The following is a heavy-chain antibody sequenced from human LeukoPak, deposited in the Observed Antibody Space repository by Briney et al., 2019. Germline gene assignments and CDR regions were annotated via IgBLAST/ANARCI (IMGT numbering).Heavy chain of an antibody. CDR2: IYYSGST. D-gene: IGHD5-24*01. J-gene: IGHJ5*02. Sequence: PSETLSLTCTVSSGSISSSSYYWGWIRQPPGKGLEWIGSIYYSGSTYYNPSLKSRVTISVDTSKNQFSLKLSSVTAADTAVYYCAREQILEGFDPWGQGTLVTVSS. CDR1: SGSISSSSYY. CDR3: AREQILEGFDP. V-gene: IGHV4-39*02.